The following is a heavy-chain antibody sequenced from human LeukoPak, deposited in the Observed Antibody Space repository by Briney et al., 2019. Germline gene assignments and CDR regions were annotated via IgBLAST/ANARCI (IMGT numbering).Heavy chain of an antibody. Sequence: PGGSLRLSCAASGFTFSSYWMHWVRQAPGKGLVWVSRINSDGSSTSYADSVKGRFTISRDNAKNTLYLQMNSLRAEDTAVYYCARVGPLWFGELWEDASDIWGQGTMVTVSS. D-gene: IGHD3-10*01. CDR2: INSDGSST. CDR1: GFTFSSYW. CDR3: ARVGPLWFGELWEDASDI. J-gene: IGHJ3*02. V-gene: IGHV3-74*01.